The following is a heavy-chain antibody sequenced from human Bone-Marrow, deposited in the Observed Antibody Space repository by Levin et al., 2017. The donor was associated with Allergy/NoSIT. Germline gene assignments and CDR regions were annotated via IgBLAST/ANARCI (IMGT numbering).Heavy chain of an antibody. CDR2: ISGSGGST. J-gene: IGHJ6*02. V-gene: IGHV3-23*01. CDR3: AKDFLYCSSTSCYLADYGMDV. D-gene: IGHD2-2*01. CDR1: GFTFSSYA. Sequence: GESLKISCAASGFTFSSYAMSWVRQAPGKGLEWVSAISGSGGSTYYADSVKGRFTISRDNSKNTLYLQMNSLRAEDTAVYYCAKDFLYCSSTSCYLADYGMDVWGQGTTVTVSS.